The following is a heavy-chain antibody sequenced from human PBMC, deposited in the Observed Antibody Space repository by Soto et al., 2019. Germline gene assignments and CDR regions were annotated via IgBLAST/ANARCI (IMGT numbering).Heavy chain of an antibody. CDR3: ARVLGYDYVWGSYRLDY. J-gene: IGHJ4*02. D-gene: IGHD3-16*02. CDR1: GYSFTGYY. V-gene: IGHV1-2*02. CDR2: INPNSGGT. Sequence: GASVKVSCKASGYSFTGYYMHRVRQAPGQGLEWMGWINPNSGGTNYAQKFQGRVTMTRDTSTSTAYMELSRLRSDDTAVYYCARVLGYDYVWGSYRLDYWGQGTLVTVSS.